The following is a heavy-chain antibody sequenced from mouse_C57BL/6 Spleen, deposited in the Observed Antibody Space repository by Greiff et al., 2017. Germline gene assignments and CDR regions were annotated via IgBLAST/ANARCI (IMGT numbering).Heavy chain of an antibody. CDR1: GYTFTSYW. CDR2: IDPSDSYT. Sequence: QVHVKQPGAELVMPGASVKLSCKASGYTFTSYWMHWVKQRPGQGLEWIGEIDPSDSYTNYNQKFKGKSTLTVDKSSSTAYMQLSSLTSEDSAVYYCARSYYSNYGGYAMDYWGQGTSGTVSS. CDR3: ARSYYSNYGGYAMDY. V-gene: IGHV1-69*01. J-gene: IGHJ4*01. D-gene: IGHD2-5*01.